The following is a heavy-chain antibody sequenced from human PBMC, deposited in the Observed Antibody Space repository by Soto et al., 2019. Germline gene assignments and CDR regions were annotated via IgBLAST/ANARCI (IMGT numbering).Heavy chain of an antibody. Sequence: GGSLRLSCVGSGFTFSSYAIRWVRQAPGKGPEWLSAIGGSGETTYYADSVRGRFAISRDNSKNTVFLQMNSLRAEDTAVYFCARAANRYCMDVWGTGTMVTVSS. CDR2: IGGSGETT. V-gene: IGHV3-23*01. CDR3: ARAANRYCMDV. J-gene: IGHJ6*03. CDR1: GFTFSSYA.